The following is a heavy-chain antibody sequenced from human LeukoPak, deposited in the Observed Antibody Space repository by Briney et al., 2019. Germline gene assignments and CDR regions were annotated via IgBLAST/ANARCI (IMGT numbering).Heavy chain of an antibody. CDR2: ISYDGSNK. Sequence: GRSLRLSCAASGFTFSSYAMHWVRQAPGKGLEWVAVISYDGSNKYYADSVKGRFTISRDNSKNTLYLQMNSLRAEDTAVYYCAKDRRSSVLADAFDIWGQGTMVTVSS. CDR1: GFTFSSYA. D-gene: IGHD6-13*01. J-gene: IGHJ3*02. V-gene: IGHV3-30*04. CDR3: AKDRRSSVLADAFDI.